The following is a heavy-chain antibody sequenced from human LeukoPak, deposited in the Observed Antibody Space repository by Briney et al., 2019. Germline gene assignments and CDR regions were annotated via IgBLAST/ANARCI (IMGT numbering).Heavy chain of an antibody. V-gene: IGHV3-21*01. J-gene: IGHJ4*02. CDR1: GFTFSSYS. Sequence: PGGSLRLSCAASGFTFSSYSMNWVRQAPGKGLEWVSSISSSSSYIYYADSVQGRFTISRDNAKNSLYLQMNSLRAEDTAVYYCARDPHLTYYFDYWGQGTLVTVSS. D-gene: IGHD4/OR15-4a*01. CDR2: ISSSSSYI. CDR3: ARDPHLTYYFDY.